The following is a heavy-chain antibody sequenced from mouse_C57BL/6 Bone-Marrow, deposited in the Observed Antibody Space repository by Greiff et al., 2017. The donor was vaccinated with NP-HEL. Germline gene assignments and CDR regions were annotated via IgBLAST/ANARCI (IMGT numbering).Heavy chain of an antibody. CDR3: ARWPTRGSSYDYAMDY. D-gene: IGHD1-1*01. V-gene: IGHV1-59*01. Sequence: QVQLQQSGAELVRPGTSVKLSCKASGYTFTSYWMHWVKQRPGQGLEWIGVIDPSDSYTNYNQKFKGKATLTVDTSSSTAYMQLSSLTSEDSAVYYCARWPTRGSSYDYAMDYWGQGTSVTVSS. CDR1: GYTFTSYW. CDR2: IDPSDSYT. J-gene: IGHJ4*01.